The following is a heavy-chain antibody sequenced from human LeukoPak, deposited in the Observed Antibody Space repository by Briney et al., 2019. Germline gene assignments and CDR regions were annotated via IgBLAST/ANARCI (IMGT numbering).Heavy chain of an antibody. CDR2: IYYSGST. CDR3: ARRGYSSGWYYFDY. Sequence: SETLSLTCTVSGGSISSSSYFWGWIRQPPGTGLEWIGSIYYSGSTYYSPSLKSRVTISVDTSKNQFSLKLSSVTAADTAVYYCARRGYSSGWYYFDYWGQGTLVTVSS. D-gene: IGHD6-19*01. CDR1: GGSISSSSYF. J-gene: IGHJ4*02. V-gene: IGHV4-39*01.